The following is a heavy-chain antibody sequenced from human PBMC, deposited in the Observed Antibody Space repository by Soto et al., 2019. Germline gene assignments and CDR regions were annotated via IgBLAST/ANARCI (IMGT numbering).Heavy chain of an antibody. D-gene: IGHD3-10*01. CDR3: ATTGMGITLYYYYHGMDV. Sequence: GGSLRLSCAASGFTFSDYYMSWVRQAPGKGLEWVSYISYASGTIYYADSVKGRFTISRDDSENTLYLQMNSLRAEDTAVYYCATTGMGITLYYYYHGMDVWGQGTTVTVSS. CDR2: ISYASGTI. CDR1: GFTFSDYY. V-gene: IGHV3-11*04. J-gene: IGHJ6*02.